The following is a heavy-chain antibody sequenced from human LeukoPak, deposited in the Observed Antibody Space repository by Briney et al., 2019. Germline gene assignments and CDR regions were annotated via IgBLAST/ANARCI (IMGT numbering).Heavy chain of an antibody. CDR2: ISAYSGNT. J-gene: IGHJ4*02. CDR3: AISQGSYYDTSGYLGGDY. V-gene: IGHV1-18*01. D-gene: IGHD3-22*01. Sequence: ASVKVSCKASGYTFTNYGIFWVRQAPGQGLEWMGWISAYSGNTNYAQKLQGRVTMTTETSTSTAYMERESLRSDDTAVYYCAISQGSYYDTSGYLGGDYWGQGTLVTVSS. CDR1: GYTFTNYG.